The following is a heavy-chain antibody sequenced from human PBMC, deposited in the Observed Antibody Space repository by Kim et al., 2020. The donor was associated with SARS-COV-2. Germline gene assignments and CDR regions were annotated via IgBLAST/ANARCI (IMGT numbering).Heavy chain of an antibody. D-gene: IGHD6-13*01. Sequence: SVKVSCKASGGTFSSYAISWVRQAPGQGLEWMGGIIPIFGTANYAQKFQGRVTITADESTSTAYMELSSLRSEDTAVYYCARGRGIAAAGWSFPIMYNWFDPWGQGTLVTVSS. CDR2: IIPIFGTA. CDR1: GGTFSSYA. V-gene: IGHV1-69*13. J-gene: IGHJ5*02. CDR3: ARGRGIAAAGWSFPIMYNWFDP.